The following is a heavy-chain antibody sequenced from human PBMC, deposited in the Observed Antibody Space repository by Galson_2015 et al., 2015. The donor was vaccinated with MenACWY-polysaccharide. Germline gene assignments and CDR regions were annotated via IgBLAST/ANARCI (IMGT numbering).Heavy chain of an antibody. CDR3: VRDGGGGNGWYWFDL. D-gene: IGHD6-19*01. CDR1: GFNFNIHT. Sequence: SLRLSCAAAGFNFNIHTMHWVRQAPGKELEWVALISSDGDDKYYADSVKGRFTISRDNHKNMVFLEMNSLRAEDTAVYYCVRDGGGGNGWYWFDLWGQGTRVTVSS. V-gene: IGHV3-30-3*01. J-gene: IGHJ5*02. CDR2: ISSDGDDK.